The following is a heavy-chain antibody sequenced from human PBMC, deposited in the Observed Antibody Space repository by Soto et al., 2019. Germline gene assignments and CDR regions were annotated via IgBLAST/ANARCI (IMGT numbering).Heavy chain of an antibody. J-gene: IGHJ6*04. CDR3: AIDMAGRPNYGMGV. CDR2: ISWNSGSI. D-gene: IGHD6-6*01. CDR1: GFTFDDYA. Sequence: EVQLVESGGGLVQPGRSLRLSCAASGFTFDDYAMHWVRQAPGKGLEWVSGISWNSGSIGYADSVKGGFTISRDNAKNSLYRQINSLRAEDTALYYCAIDMAGRPNYGMGVWGEGTTVTVSS. V-gene: IGHV3-9*01.